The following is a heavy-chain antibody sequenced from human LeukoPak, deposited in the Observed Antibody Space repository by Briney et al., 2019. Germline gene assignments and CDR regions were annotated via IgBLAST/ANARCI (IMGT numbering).Heavy chain of an antibody. CDR1: GFTFSSYA. Sequence: GGSLRLSCAASGFTFSSYAMSWVRQAPGKGLEWVSGINWNGGSTGYADSVKGRFTISRDNAKNSLYLQMNSLRAEDTALYYCARGLYQWLLLYWGQGTLVTVSS. V-gene: IGHV3-20*04. J-gene: IGHJ4*02. CDR3: ARGLYQWLLLY. CDR2: INWNGGST. D-gene: IGHD5-12*01.